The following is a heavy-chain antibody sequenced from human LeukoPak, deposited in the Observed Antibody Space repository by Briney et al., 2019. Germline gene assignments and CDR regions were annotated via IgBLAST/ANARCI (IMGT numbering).Heavy chain of an antibody. Sequence: GGSLRLSCVASGFTFSTYSMNWVRQAPGEGLEWVSYISFSTSTIYYADSVKGRFTISRDNAKNALYLQMNSQRAEDTAMYYCARDTHYYGSGSPAFDIWGQGTMVTVSS. J-gene: IGHJ3*02. D-gene: IGHD3-10*01. V-gene: IGHV3-48*01. CDR1: GFTFSTYS. CDR3: ARDTHYYGSGSPAFDI. CDR2: ISFSTSTI.